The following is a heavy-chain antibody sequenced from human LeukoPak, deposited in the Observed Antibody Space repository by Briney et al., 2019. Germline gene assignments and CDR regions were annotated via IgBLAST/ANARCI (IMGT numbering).Heavy chain of an antibody. CDR2: IYYSGST. Sequence: PSQTLSLTCTVSGGSISSGGYYWSWIRQHPGKGLEWIGHIYYSGSTSYKPSLKSRVTISVHTSKNQFSLKLRSVTAADTAVYYCARNSNNYSGGSPLGAFDIWGQGTMVTVSS. CDR1: GGSISSGGYY. J-gene: IGHJ3*02. CDR3: ARNSNNYSGGSPLGAFDI. D-gene: IGHD2-15*01. V-gene: IGHV4-31*03.